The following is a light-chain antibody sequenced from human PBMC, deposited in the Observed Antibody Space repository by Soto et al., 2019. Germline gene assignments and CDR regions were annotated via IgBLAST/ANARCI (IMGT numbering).Light chain of an antibody. CDR2: GAS. CDR1: QSVSSN. V-gene: IGKV3-15*01. J-gene: IGKJ2*01. Sequence: EIVMTQSPATLSVSPGERATLSCRASQSVSSNVAWYQQIPGQTPRLLIYGASTRATGIPVRFSGSGSGTEFTLTISSLQSEDYAVYYCHQYDAGPYTFVQGTKVEI. CDR3: HQYDAGPYT.